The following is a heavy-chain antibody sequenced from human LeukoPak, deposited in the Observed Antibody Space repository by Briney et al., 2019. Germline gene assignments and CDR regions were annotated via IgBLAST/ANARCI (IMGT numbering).Heavy chain of an antibody. CDR1: GYTFTSYY. V-gene: IGHV1-46*01. Sequence: ASVKVSCKASGYTFTSYYMHWVRQAPGQGLEWMGIINPSGGSTSYAQKFQGRVTMTRDTSTSTVYMELSSLRSEDTAVYYCARDRNYYDSSGSPNNWIDPWGQGTLVTVSS. D-gene: IGHD3-22*01. CDR3: ARDRNYYDSSGSPNNWIDP. J-gene: IGHJ5*02. CDR2: INPSGGST.